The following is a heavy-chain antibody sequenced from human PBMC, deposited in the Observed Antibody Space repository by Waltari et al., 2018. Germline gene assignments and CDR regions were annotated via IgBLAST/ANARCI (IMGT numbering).Heavy chain of an antibody. D-gene: IGHD6-25*01. Sequence: EVHLVEYGGGLVKPGESLRLSCAASGFTFSSDSLTWVRQAPGKGLEWVSYISRSSSIIYDADSGKGRFTISRDNAKNSLYLQMNSLRAEDTAVYYCARDRTSSGYFDLWGRGTLVTVSS. CDR2: ISRSSSII. V-gene: IGHV3-21*05. J-gene: IGHJ2*01. CDR3: ARDRTSSGYFDL. CDR1: GFTFSSDS.